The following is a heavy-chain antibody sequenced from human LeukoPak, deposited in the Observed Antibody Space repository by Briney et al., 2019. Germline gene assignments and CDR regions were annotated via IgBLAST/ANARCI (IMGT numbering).Heavy chain of an antibody. Sequence: SETLSLTCAVSGGSISSSNWWSWVRQPPGKGLEWIGEVYHSGSINYNPSLKSRVTISVDKSKNQFSLKLSSVTAADTAVYYCAGAIVVVVAATRYNWFDPWGQGTLVTVSS. CDR2: VYHSGSI. D-gene: IGHD2-15*01. V-gene: IGHV4-4*02. CDR1: GGSISSSNW. J-gene: IGHJ5*02. CDR3: AGAIVVVVAATRYNWFDP.